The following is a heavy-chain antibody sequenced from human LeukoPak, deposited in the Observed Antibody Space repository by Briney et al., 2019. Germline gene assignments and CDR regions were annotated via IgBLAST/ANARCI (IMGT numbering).Heavy chain of an antibody. CDR3: ARHIVNVNTRRWPTYFDY. CDR1: GGSISSSSYY. J-gene: IGHJ4*02. D-gene: IGHD2/OR15-2a*01. CDR2: IYYSGST. Sequence: AETLCLTCTASGGSISSSSYYWVWIRQGPGKGLEWIGSIYYSGSTYDNPSLQSRVTISVDTSKKQFPLKRSCVTDADTDVYSCARHIVNVNTRRWPTYFDYWGQGTLVTVSS. V-gene: IGHV4-39*01.